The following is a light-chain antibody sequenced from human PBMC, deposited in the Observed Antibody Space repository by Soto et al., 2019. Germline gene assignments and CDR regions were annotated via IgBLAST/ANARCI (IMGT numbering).Light chain of an antibody. V-gene: IGKV3D-11*02. J-gene: IGKJ2*01. CDR3: QQRSNWPGT. CDR1: QSVSSY. Sequence: EIVLTQSPATLSLSPGERATLSCRASQSVSSYLAWYQQKPGQAPRLLIYDASNRATRIPARFSGSGPGTDFTLTISSLEPEDFAVYNCQQRSNWPGTFGQGTKLEIK. CDR2: DAS.